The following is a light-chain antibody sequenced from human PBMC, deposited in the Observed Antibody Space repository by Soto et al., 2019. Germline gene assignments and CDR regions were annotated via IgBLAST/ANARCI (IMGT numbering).Light chain of an antibody. CDR3: HQYGSSPET. J-gene: IGKJ2*01. CDR2: GAS. CDR1: QSVSSSY. V-gene: IGKV3-20*01. Sequence: EIVLTQSPGTLSLSPGERATLSYRASQSVSSSYLAWYQQKPGQAPRLLIYGASSRATGIPERFSGSGSGTDFTLTISRLEPEDFAVYYCHQYGSSPETFGQGTKLEIK.